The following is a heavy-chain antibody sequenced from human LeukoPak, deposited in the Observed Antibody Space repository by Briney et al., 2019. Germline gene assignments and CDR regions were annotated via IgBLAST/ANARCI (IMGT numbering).Heavy chain of an antibody. J-gene: IGHJ5*02. CDR2: ISSSSSYI. D-gene: IGHD3-3*01. Sequence: GGSLRLSRAASGFTFSSYSMNWVRQAPGKGLEWVSSISSSSSYIYYADSVKGRFTISRDNAKNSLYLQMNSLRAEDTAVYYCARSTTDFWSGDFDPWGQGTLVTVSS. CDR3: ARSTTDFWSGDFDP. CDR1: GFTFSSYS. V-gene: IGHV3-21*01.